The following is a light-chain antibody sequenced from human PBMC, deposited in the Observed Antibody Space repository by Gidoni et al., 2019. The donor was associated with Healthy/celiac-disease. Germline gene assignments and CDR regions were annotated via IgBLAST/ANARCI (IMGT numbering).Light chain of an antibody. V-gene: IGLV3-21*04. Sequence: SYVLTQPPSVSVAPGKTARITWGGNNIGSKSVHWYQQKPGQAPVLVIYYDSDRPSGSPERFSGSNSGNTATLTISRVEAGDEADYYCQVWDSSSDHVVFGGGTKLTVL. CDR2: YDS. CDR1: NIGSKS. J-gene: IGLJ2*01. CDR3: QVWDSSSDHVV.